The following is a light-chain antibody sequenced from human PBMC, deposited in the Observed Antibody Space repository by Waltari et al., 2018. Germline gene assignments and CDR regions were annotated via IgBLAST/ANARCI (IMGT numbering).Light chain of an antibody. CDR3: QQYNNWPPWT. Sequence: EIVMTQSPATLSVSPGERATLSCRASQSVSSNFAWYQQKPGQAPRLLIYGASTRATGIPARFSVSVSGTEFTLTISSLQSEDFAVYYCQQYNNWPPWTFGQGTKVEIK. CDR1: QSVSSN. J-gene: IGKJ1*01. CDR2: GAS. V-gene: IGKV3-15*01.